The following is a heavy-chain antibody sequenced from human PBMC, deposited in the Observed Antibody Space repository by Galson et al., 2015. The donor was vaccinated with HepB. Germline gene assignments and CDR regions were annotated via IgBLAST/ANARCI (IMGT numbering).Heavy chain of an antibody. CDR2: ISYDGSNK. CDR1: GFSFSSYG. J-gene: IGHJ4*02. Sequence: SLRLSCAASGFSFSSYGTHWVRQAPGKGLEWVAVISYDGSNKYYAESLKGRFTISRDNSKNTLYLQMTSLKAEDTAVYYCAKGDDSSGHYNIASWGQGTLVTVSS. D-gene: IGHD3-22*01. V-gene: IGHV3-30*18. CDR3: AKGDDSSGHYNIAS.